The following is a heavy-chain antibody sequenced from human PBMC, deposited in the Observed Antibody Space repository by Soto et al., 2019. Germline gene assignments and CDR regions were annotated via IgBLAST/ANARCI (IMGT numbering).Heavy chain of an antibody. CDR2: ISDGGSSI. J-gene: IGHJ4*02. D-gene: IGHD4-4*01. Sequence: GGSLRLSCTASGFTFSSYEMNWVRQAPGKGLEWVSYISDGGSSIYYADSVKGRFTMSRDNTKNSLYLQMNSLGAEDTAVYYCATFPRSSKRGYWGQGTLVTVS. CDR3: ATFPRSSKRGY. V-gene: IGHV3-48*03. CDR1: GFTFSSYE.